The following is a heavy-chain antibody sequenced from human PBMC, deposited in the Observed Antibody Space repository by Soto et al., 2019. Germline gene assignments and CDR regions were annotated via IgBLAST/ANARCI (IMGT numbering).Heavy chain of an antibody. CDR1: GFTFSSYS. V-gene: IGHV3-21*01. J-gene: IGHJ6*02. D-gene: IGHD3-9*01. CDR3: ARVLMGGYDILTGYYPYYYYYYGMDV. Sequence: GGSLRLSCAASGFTFSSYSMNWVRQAPGKGLEWVSSISSSSSYIYYADSVKGRFTISRDNAKNSLYLQMNSLRAEDTAVYYCARVLMGGYDILTGYYPYYYYYYGMDVWGQGTTVTVSS. CDR2: ISSSSSYI.